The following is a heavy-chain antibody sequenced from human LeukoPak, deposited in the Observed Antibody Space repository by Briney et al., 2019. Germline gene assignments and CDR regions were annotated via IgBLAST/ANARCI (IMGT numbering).Heavy chain of an antibody. CDR2: INHSGST. V-gene: IGHV4-31*03. CDR3: ARVTVGATHTGVVYDGMDV. CDR1: GGSISSGGYY. Sequence: PSQTLSLTCTVSGGSISSGGYYWSWIRRPPGKGLEWIGEINHSGSTKYNPSLKRRVTVALDTSKNQFSLRLSSVTAADTAVYFCARVTVGATHTGVVYDGMDVWGQGTTVTVSS. D-gene: IGHD1-26*01. J-gene: IGHJ6*02.